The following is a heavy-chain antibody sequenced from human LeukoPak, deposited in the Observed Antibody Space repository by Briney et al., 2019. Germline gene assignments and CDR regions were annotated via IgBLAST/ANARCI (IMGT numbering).Heavy chain of an antibody. Sequence: GGSLRLSCAASGFTVSSNYMSWVRQAPGKGLEYVSGISTYGGSTFYADSMQGRFTISRDNFKNTLYLQMSSLRAEDTAVYFCVKGTTYSSSCFDYWGQGTLVTVSS. CDR3: VKGTTYSSSCFDY. D-gene: IGHD6-13*01. CDR2: ISTYGGST. V-gene: IGHV3-64D*06. CDR1: GFTVSSNY. J-gene: IGHJ4*02.